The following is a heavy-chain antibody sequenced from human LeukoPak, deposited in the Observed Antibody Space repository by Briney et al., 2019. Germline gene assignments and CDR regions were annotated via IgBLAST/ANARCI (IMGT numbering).Heavy chain of an antibody. V-gene: IGHV4-39*07. J-gene: IGHJ4*02. Sequence: SETLSLTCTVSGGSISSSSYYWGWIRQPPGKGLEWIGSIYYSGSTYYNPSLKSRVTISVDTSKDQFSLKLSSVTAADTAVYYCARDRLWFGEYAWGQGTLVTVSS. CDR2: IYYSGST. CDR3: ARDRLWFGEYA. D-gene: IGHD3-10*01. CDR1: GGSISSSSYY.